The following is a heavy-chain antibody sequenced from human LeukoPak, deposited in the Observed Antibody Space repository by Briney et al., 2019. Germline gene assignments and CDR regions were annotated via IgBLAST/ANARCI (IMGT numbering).Heavy chain of an antibody. J-gene: IGHJ4*02. CDR3: ARQGGDILTGYLDY. Sequence: SGTLSLTCAVSGGSISSSNWWSWVRQPPGKGLEWIGEIYRSGSTNYNPSLKSRVTISVDKSKNQFSLKLSSVTAADTAVYYCARQGGDILTGYLDYWGQGTLVTVSS. CDR1: GGSISSSNW. V-gene: IGHV4-4*02. D-gene: IGHD3-9*01. CDR2: IYRSGST.